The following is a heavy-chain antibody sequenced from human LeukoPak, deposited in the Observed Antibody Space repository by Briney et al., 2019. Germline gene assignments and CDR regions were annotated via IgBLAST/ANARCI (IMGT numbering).Heavy chain of an antibody. Sequence: GASVKVSCKASGYTFTGYYMHWVRQAPGQGLEWMGWINPNSGGTNYAQKFQGRVTMTRDTSISTAYVELSRLRSDDTAVYYCARDRYDIFQGFDYWGQGTLVTVSS. CDR1: GYTFTGYY. CDR3: ARDRYDIFQGFDY. D-gene: IGHD3-9*01. CDR2: INPNSGGT. V-gene: IGHV1-2*02. J-gene: IGHJ4*02.